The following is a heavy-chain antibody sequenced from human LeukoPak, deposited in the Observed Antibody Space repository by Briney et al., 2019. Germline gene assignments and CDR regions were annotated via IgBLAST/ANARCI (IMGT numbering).Heavy chain of an antibody. CDR1: GGSMSSGSSY. V-gene: IGHV4-39*07. J-gene: IGHJ4*02. CDR2: IYYSGST. D-gene: IGHD3-10*01. Sequence: PSETLSLTCTVSGGSMSSGSSYWGWIRQPPGKGLEWIGTIYYSGSTYYNPSLKSRVSISRDTSKNQFSLNLNSVTAADTAVYYCARDGRFGDPYADYWGQGTLVTVSS. CDR3: ARDGRFGDPYADY.